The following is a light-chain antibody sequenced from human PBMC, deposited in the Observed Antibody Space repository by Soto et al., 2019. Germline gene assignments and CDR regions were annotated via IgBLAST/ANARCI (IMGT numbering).Light chain of an antibody. CDR2: DAS. CDR3: QQYNSYSPWT. V-gene: IGKV1-5*01. J-gene: IGKJ1*01. Sequence: DIPMTQSPFTLSASVGDRVTITCRASHPISTWVAWYQQKPGKAPKPLIYDASSLASGVPSRFSGSGSGTQFTLTITILQPDDFATYYCQQYNSYSPWTFGQGTKVEIK. CDR1: HPISTW.